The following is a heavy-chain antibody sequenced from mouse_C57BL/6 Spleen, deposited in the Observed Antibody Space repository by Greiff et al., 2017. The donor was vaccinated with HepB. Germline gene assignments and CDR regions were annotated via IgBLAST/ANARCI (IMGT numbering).Heavy chain of an antibody. Sequence: VQLQQSGAELVMPGASVKLSCKASGYTFTSYWMHWVKQRPGQGLEWIGEIDPSDSYTNYNQKFKGKSTLTVDKSSSTAYMQLSSLTSEVSAVYYCARLYGSSPFAYWGQGTLVTVSA. CDR3: ARLYGSSPFAY. CDR1: GYTFTSYW. J-gene: IGHJ3*01. D-gene: IGHD1-1*01. CDR2: IDPSDSYT. V-gene: IGHV1-69*01.